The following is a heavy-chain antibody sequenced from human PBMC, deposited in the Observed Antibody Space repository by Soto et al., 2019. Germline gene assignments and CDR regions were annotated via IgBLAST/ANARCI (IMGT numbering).Heavy chain of an antibody. Sequence: QVQLVESGGGVVQPGRSLRLSCVASGFGFTSYAIHWLRQAPGKGLEWVAFISYDGDTKHYADSVKGRFTISRDNSMDTVYLQMNSLRSEDTAVYYCARDHYALAGPQYVNGMDVWGQGTKVTVS. J-gene: IGHJ6*02. CDR3: ARDHYALAGPQYVNGMDV. CDR2: ISYDGDTK. CDR1: GFGFTSYA. D-gene: IGHD6-19*01. V-gene: IGHV3-30-3*01.